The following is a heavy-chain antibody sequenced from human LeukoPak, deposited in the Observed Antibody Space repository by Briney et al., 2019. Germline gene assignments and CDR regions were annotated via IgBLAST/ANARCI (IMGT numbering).Heavy chain of an antibody. CDR2: ISDSGGST. D-gene: IGHD6-13*01. V-gene: IGHV3-23*01. CDR3: AKRGYSNSWYSLDV. J-gene: IGHJ6*02. CDR1: GITLSNYG. Sequence: GGSLRLSCAVSGITLSNYGMSWVRQAPGKGLEWVAGISDSGGSTNYADSVKGRFTISRDNSKNTLYLQMNSLRAEDTAVYYCAKRGYSNSWYSLDVWGQGTTVTVSS.